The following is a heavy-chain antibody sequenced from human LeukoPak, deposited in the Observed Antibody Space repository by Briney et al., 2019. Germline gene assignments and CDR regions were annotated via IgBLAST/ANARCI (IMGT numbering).Heavy chain of an antibody. CDR3: ARGTMLYYDHEWFDS. Sequence: SETLSLTCSVSGGSVNRGADYWTWIRQPVGQRLEWIGRIYPSGTTWYNPSFGSRVTISIQGPKNQFSLRLTSAAAADTAIYYCARGTMLYYDHEWFDSWGQGILVTVSS. V-gene: IGHV4-61*02. CDR2: IYPSGTT. J-gene: IGHJ5*01. CDR1: GGSVNRGADY. D-gene: IGHD3-3*01.